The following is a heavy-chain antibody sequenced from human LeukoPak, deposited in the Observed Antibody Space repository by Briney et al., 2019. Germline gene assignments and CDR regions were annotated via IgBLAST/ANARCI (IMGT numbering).Heavy chain of an antibody. CDR3: ARDPYSGSPARIYYYYGMDV. V-gene: IGHV4-39*07. CDR1: GGSISSSSYY. Sequence: PSETLSLTCTVSGGSISSSSYYWGWIRQPPGKGLEWGGSIYYSGSTYYNPSLKSRVTISVDTSKNQFSLKLSSVTAADTAVYYCARDPYSGSPARIYYYYGMDVWGQGTTVTVSS. D-gene: IGHD1-26*01. CDR2: IYYSGST. J-gene: IGHJ6*02.